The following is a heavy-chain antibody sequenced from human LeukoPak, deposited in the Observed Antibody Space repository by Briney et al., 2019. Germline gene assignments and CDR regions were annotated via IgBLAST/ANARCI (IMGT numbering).Heavy chain of an antibody. D-gene: IGHD3-22*01. CDR3: AKDRASNYYDSSGYPYYFDY. Sequence: PGGSLRLSCAASGFTFSSYAMSWVRQAPGKGLEWVSAISGSGGSTYYADSVKGRFTISRDNSKNTLYLQMNSLRAEDTAVYYCAKDRASNYYDSSGYPYYFDYWGQGTLVTVSS. J-gene: IGHJ4*02. V-gene: IGHV3-23*01. CDR1: GFTFSSYA. CDR2: ISGSGGST.